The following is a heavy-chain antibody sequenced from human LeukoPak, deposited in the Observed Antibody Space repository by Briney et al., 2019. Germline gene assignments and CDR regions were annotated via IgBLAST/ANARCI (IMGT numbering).Heavy chain of an antibody. Sequence: GSLRLSCAASGFTFISSWMTWVRQPPGKGLEWIGEINHSGSTNYNPSLKSRVTISVDTSKNQFSLKLSSVTAADTAVYFCARVGYSYVINDWSRTGLGAYPTKYYYHMDVWGKGTTVTVSS. CDR3: ARVGYSYVINDWSRTGLGAYPTKYYYHMDV. CDR2: INHSGST. D-gene: IGHD5-18*01. V-gene: IGHV4-34*01. J-gene: IGHJ6*03. CDR1: GFTFISSW.